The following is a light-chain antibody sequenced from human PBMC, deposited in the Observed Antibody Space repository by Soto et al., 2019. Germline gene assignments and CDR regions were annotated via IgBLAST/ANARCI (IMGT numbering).Light chain of an antibody. V-gene: IGLV1-40*01. CDR2: ANT. J-gene: IGLJ3*02. CDR1: GSNIGAGYA. Sequence: QSVLTQPPSVSGAPGQRVTISCTGSGSNIGAGYAVHWYQHLPGTAPKLLIFANTYRPSGVPERFSGSRSGASASLAITGLQAEDEAAYYCISYTSSSTWVFGGGTKLTVL. CDR3: ISYTSSSTWV.